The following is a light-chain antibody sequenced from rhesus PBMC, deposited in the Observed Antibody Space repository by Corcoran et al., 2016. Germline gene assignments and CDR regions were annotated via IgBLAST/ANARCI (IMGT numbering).Light chain of an antibody. V-gene: IGKV1-18*01. CDR2: AAS. CDR1: QGISSW. J-gene: IGKJ2*01. Sequence: DIQMTQSPSSLSASVGDKVTISCRASQGISSWLAWYQQKPGKAPRLLIYAASRLQNGVTSRSSGSGSGTDYTLTITSLQPEDFATYYCHQGYNAPYSCGQGTKVEI. CDR3: HQGYNAPYS.